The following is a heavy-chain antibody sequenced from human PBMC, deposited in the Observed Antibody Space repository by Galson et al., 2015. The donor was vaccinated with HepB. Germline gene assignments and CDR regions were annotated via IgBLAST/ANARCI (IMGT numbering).Heavy chain of an antibody. J-gene: IGHJ6*03. CDR3: ARDYIESYRAEEYYYYYYMDV. D-gene: IGHD1-14*01. Sequence: SVKVSCKASGYTLTSYGISWVRQAPGQGLEWMGWISAYNGNTNYAQKLQGRVTMTTDTSTSTAYMELRSLRSDDTAVYYCARDYIESYRAEEYYYYYYMDVWGKGTTVTVSS. CDR1: GYTLTSYG. V-gene: IGHV1-18*01. CDR2: ISAYNGNT.